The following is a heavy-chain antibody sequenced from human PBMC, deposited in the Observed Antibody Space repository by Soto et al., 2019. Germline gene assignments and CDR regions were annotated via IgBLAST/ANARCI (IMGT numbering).Heavy chain of an antibody. CDR2: IYWYDDK. J-gene: IGHJ4*02. CDR1: GFSLSTSGVG. CDR3: ARGGWTTYYSPFFDY. V-gene: IGHV2-5*01. Sequence: QITLKESGPTLVKPTQTLTLTCTFSGFSLSTSGVGVGWIRQPPGKALEWLAVIYWYDDKRYSPSLKSRLTITKDTSKNQVVLTLTNVDTVDTATYYCARGGWTTYYSPFFDYWGPGTLVTVSS. D-gene: IGHD3-10*01.